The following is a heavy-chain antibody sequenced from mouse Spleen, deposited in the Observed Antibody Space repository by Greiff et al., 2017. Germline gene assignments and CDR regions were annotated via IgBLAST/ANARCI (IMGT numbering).Heavy chain of an antibody. Sequence: EVKLMESGPELVKPGASVKISCKASGYTFTDYNMHWVKQSHGKSLEWIGYIYPYNGGTGYNQKFKSKATLTVDNSSSTAYMELRSLTSEDSAVYYCAGGKPQYYFDYWGQGTTLTVSS. J-gene: IGHJ2*01. D-gene: IGHD1-1*02. CDR2: IYPYNGGT. CDR3: AGGKPQYYFDY. V-gene: IGHV1S29*02. CDR1: GYTFTDYN.